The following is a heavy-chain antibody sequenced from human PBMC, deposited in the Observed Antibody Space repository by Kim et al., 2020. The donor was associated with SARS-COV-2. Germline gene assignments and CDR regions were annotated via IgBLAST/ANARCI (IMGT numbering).Heavy chain of an antibody. CDR2: ISAYNGNT. CDR3: AREGLASYYYDSSGYSTFDY. V-gene: IGHV1-18*01. D-gene: IGHD3-22*01. J-gene: IGHJ4*02. CDR1: GYTFTSYG. Sequence: ASVKVSCKASGYTFTSYGISWVRQAPGQGLEWMGWISAYNGNTNYAQKLQGRVTMTTDTSTSTAYMELRSLRSDDTAVYYCAREGLASYYYDSSGYSTFDYWGQGTLVTVSS.